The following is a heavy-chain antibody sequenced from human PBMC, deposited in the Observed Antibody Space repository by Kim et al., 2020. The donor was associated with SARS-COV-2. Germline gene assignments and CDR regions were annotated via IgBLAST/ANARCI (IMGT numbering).Heavy chain of an antibody. V-gene: IGHV4-4*02. Sequence: SETLSLTCAVSGGSISSSNWWSWVRQPPGKGLGWIGEIYHSGSTNYNPSLKSRVTISVDKSKNQFSLKLSSVTAADTAVYYCASLRIAVAGPDAFDIWGQGTMVTVSS. CDR2: IYHSGST. D-gene: IGHD6-19*01. CDR1: GGSISSSNW. CDR3: ASLRIAVAGPDAFDI. J-gene: IGHJ3*02.